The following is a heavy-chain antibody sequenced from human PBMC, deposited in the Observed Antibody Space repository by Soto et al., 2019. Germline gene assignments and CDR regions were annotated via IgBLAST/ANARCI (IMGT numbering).Heavy chain of an antibody. V-gene: IGHV4-59*01. CDR2: IYYSGST. CDR1: GGSISSYY. Sequence: QVQLQESGPGLVKPSETLSLTCTVSGGSISSYYWSWIRQPPGKGLEWIGYIYYSGSTNYNPSLKSRVTISVDTSKNQFSLKLSSVTAADTAVYYCARETGDYGNVDAFDIWGQGTMVTVSS. CDR3: ARETGDYGNVDAFDI. D-gene: IGHD4-17*01. J-gene: IGHJ3*02.